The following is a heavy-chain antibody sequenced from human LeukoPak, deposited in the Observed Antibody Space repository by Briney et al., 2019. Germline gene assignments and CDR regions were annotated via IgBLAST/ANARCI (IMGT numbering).Heavy chain of an antibody. V-gene: IGHV1-69*13. D-gene: IGHD4-11*01. CDR3: AREGPMTTVGPRAYYYYYGMDV. CDR1: GGTFSSYA. CDR2: IIPIFGTA. Sequence: ASVKVSCKASGGTFSSYAISWVRQAPGQGLEWMGGIIPIFGTANYAQKFQGRVTITADESTSTVYMEMSSLRSEDTAVYYCAREGPMTTVGPRAYYYYYGMDVWGQGTTVTVSS. J-gene: IGHJ6*02.